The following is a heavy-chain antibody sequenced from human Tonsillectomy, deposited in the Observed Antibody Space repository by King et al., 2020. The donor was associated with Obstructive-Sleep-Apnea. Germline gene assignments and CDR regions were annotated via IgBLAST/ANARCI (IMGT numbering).Heavy chain of an antibody. J-gene: IGHJ4*02. V-gene: IGHV4-39*06. CDR1: GASLSSSSYY. D-gene: IGHD2-2*01. CDR3: GRHEGEYATFPPFDY. Sequence: QLQESGPGLVKPSETLSLTCTVSGASLSSSSYYWGWIRQPPGKGLEWIGNIFYSGSTDYNPSLKSRVTISVDTSKNKSPLKLSSVTAADTAVYYCGRHEGEYATFPPFDYWGQGTLVTVSS. CDR2: IFYSGST.